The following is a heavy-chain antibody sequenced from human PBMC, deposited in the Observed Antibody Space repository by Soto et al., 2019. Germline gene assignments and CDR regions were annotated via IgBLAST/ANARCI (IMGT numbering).Heavy chain of an antibody. D-gene: IGHD3-10*01. Sequence: SETLSLTCAVYGGSFSGYYWSWIRQPPGKGQEWIGEINHSRCTNYNPSLKSRVTISVDTSKNQFSLKLSSVTAADTAVYYCARKGSLMVRGVISHYYYYMDVWGKGTTVTVSS. CDR2: INHSRCT. V-gene: IGHV4-34*01. CDR1: GGSFSGYY. CDR3: ARKGSLMVRGVISHYYYYMDV. J-gene: IGHJ6*03.